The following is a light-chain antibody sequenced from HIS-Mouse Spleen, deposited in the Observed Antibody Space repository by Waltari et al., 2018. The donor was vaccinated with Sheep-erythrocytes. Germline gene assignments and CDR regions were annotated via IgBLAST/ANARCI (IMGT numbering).Light chain of an antibody. CDR1: QGIRND. J-gene: IGKJ2*01. Sequence: AIQMTQSPSSLSASVRDKVTITCRASQGIRNDLGWYQQKPGKAPKLLIYAASSLQSGVPSRFSGSGSGTDFSLTISSLQPEDFATYYCLQDYNYPYTFGQGTKLEIK. CDR3: LQDYNYPYT. V-gene: IGKV1-6*01. CDR2: AAS.